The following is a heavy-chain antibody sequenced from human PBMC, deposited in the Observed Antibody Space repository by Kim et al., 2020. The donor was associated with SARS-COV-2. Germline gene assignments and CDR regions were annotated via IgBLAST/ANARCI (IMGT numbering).Heavy chain of an antibody. CDR1: GGSISSCGYY. Sequence: SETLSLTCTVSGGSISSCGYYWSWIRQHPGKGLEWIGYIYYSGSTYYNPSLKSQVTIDVDTSKNQFSLKLSAVTAADTAVYYCASTPRVATIFRIRPSPHYLRYGGQGPLVTVSS. CDR3: ASTPRVATIFRIRPSPHYLRY. V-gene: IGHV4-31*01. J-gene: IGHJ4*02. CDR2: IYYSGST. D-gene: IGHD5-12*01.